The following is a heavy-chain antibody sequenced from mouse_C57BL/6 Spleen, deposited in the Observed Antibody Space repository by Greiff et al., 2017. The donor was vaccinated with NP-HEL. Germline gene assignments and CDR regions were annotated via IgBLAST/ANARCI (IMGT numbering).Heavy chain of an antibody. CDR2: INPNNGGT. J-gene: IGHJ4*01. D-gene: IGHD1-1*01. CDR3: APTTVVAYYAMDY. V-gene: IGHV1-22*01. CDR1: GYTFTDYN. Sequence: EVKLQESGPELVKPGASVKMSCKASGYTFTDYNMHWVKQSHGKSLEWIGYINPNNGGTSYNQKFKGKATLTVNKSSSTAYMELRSLTSEDSAVYYCAPTTVVAYYAMDYWGQGTSVTVSS.